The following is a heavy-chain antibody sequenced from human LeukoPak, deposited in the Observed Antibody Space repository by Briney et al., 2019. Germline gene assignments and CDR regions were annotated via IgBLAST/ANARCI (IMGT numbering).Heavy chain of an antibody. CDR3: ARHRLEMASTHDAFDL. J-gene: IGHJ3*01. D-gene: IGHD5-24*01. CDR2: IKSDGTFT. Sequence: GGSLRLSCAASGFTFDDYGMGWVRQAPGKGLVWVAVIKSDGTFTTYADSVKGRFTISRDNARNTLYLQMISLGVEDTAVYFCARHRLEMASTHDAFDLWGQGTMVTVSS. CDR1: GFTFDDYG. V-gene: IGHV3-74*01.